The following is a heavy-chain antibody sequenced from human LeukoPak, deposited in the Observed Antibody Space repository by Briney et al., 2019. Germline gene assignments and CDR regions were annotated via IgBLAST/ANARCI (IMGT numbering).Heavy chain of an antibody. CDR2: LSGDCGST. Sequence: GGSLRLFCGASGFTFDVYAMHGVRRAPGRGLEGGSHLSGDCGSTYCADSVKGRFTISRDNSKNSLYLQMNSLRTEDTALYYCAKDMPLGDYVWGGPQHWGQGTLVTVSS. J-gene: IGHJ1*01. V-gene: IGHV3-43*02. CDR1: GFTFDVYA. D-gene: IGHD3-16*01. CDR3: AKDMPLGDYVWGGPQH.